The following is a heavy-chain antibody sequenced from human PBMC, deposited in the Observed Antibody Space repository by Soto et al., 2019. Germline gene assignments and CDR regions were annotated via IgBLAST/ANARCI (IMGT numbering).Heavy chain of an antibody. CDR1: GITLSNYA. V-gene: IGHV3-23*01. CDR2: ISGSGGST. J-gene: IGHJ4*02. Sequence: VQVLESGGGLVPPGGFLRLSCAASGITLSNYAVSWVRQAPGKGLEWVAGISGSGGSTYYADSVKGRFTIARDNSKNTVSLEMSSLRAEDTAVYYCAKAPASSLTASRPFDQWGQGTLVTVSS. D-gene: IGHD5-18*01. CDR3: AKAPASSLTASRPFDQ.